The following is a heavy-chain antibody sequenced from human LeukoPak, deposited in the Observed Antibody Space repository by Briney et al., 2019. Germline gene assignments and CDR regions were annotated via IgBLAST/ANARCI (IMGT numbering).Heavy chain of an antibody. CDR3: ARHIVVVTASVQGIDY. CDR2: ISGSGGST. J-gene: IGHJ4*02. Sequence: GGSLRLSCAASGFTFSSYAMSWVRQAPGKGREWVSAISGSGGSTYYADSVKGRFTISRDNSKNTLYLQMNSLRAEDTAVYYCARHIVVVTASVQGIDYWGQGTLVTVSS. V-gene: IGHV3-23*01. CDR1: GFTFSSYA. D-gene: IGHD2-21*02.